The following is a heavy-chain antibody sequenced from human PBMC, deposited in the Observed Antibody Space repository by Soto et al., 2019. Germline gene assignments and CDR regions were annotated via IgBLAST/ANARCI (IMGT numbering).Heavy chain of an antibody. V-gene: IGHV1-2*04. J-gene: IGHJ6*02. Sequence: ASVKVSCKASGYTFTGYYMHWVRQAPGQGLEWMGWINPNSGGTNYAQKFQDWVTMTRDTSISTAYMELSRLRSDDTAVYYCARTILLWFGEPSHGMDVWGQGTTVTVS. CDR3: ARTILLWFGEPSHGMDV. CDR2: INPNSGGT. CDR1: GYTFTGYY. D-gene: IGHD3-10*01.